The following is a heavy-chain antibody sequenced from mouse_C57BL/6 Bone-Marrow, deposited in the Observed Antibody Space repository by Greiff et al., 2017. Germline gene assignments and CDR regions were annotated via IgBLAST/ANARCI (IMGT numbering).Heavy chain of an antibody. CDR1: GYAFSSSW. J-gene: IGHJ2*01. D-gene: IGHD3-2*02. CDR2: IYPGDGDT. Sequence: VKLMESGAELVKPGASVKISCKASGYAFSSSWMNWVKQRPGQGLEWIGQIYPGDGDTNYNGKFKGKATLTADKSSSTAYMQLSSLTSEDSAVYFCASLDSSGLDYWGQGTTLTVSS. V-gene: IGHV1-80*01. CDR3: ASLDSSGLDY.